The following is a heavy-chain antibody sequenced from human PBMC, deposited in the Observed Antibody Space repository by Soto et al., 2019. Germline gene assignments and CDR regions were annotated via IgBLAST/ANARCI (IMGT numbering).Heavy chain of an antibody. D-gene: IGHD3-10*01. CDR3: ARSMLVRGGYYYYMDV. V-gene: IGHV5-51*01. Sequence: LGESLKISCKGSGYSFTSYWIGWVRQMPGKGLEWMGIIYPGDSDTRYSPSFQGQVTISADKSISTAYLQWSSLKASDTAMYYCARSMLVRGGYYYYMDVWGKGTTVTVSS. CDR1: GYSFTSYW. CDR2: IYPGDSDT. J-gene: IGHJ6*03.